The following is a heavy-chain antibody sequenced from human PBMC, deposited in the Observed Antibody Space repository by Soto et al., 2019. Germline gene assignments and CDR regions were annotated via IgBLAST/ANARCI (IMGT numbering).Heavy chain of an antibody. CDR1: GFTFSSYG. V-gene: IGHV3-30*18. D-gene: IGHD6-19*01. J-gene: IGHJ4*02. CDR2: ISYDGSNK. CDR3: AKSRALFQSSGWSVFDH. Sequence: QVRLVESGGGVVQPGRSLRLSCAASGFTFSSYGMHWVRQVPGKGLEWVAVISYDGSNKYYGDSVKGRFTISRDNSKNALYLQMNSLRAEDTAVYYCAKSRALFQSSGWSVFDHWGQGTLVTVSS.